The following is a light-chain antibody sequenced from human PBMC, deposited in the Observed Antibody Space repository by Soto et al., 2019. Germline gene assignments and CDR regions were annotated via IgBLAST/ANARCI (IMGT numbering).Light chain of an antibody. CDR1: SSNIGAGYD. V-gene: IGLV1-40*01. CDR3: QSYDSSLSGYV. CDR2: GTY. J-gene: IGLJ1*01. Sequence: QPVLTQPPSVSGAPGQRVTISCTGSSSNIGAGYDVHWYQQFPGTAPKLVIYGTYNRPSGVPDRFSGSKSGTSASLAITGLQAEDEADFYCQSYDSSLSGYVFGTGTKVTVL.